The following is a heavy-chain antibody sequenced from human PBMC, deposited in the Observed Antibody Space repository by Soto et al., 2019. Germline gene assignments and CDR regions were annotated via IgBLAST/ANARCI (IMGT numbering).Heavy chain of an antibody. J-gene: IGHJ4*02. CDR2: IIPIFGTA. D-gene: IGHD1-1*01. Sequence: GASVKVSCKASGGTFSSYAISWVRQAPGQGLEWMGGIIPIFGTANYAQKFQGRVTITADESTSTAYMELSSLRSEDTAVYYRARTGKADWRYFDYWGQGTLVTVSS. CDR3: ARTGKADWRYFDY. V-gene: IGHV1-69*13. CDR1: GGTFSSYA.